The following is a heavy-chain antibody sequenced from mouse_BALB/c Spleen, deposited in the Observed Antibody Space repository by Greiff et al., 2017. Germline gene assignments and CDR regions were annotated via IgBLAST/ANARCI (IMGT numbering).Heavy chain of an antibody. J-gene: IGHJ1*01. Sequence: VQLQQPGAELVKPGASVKLSCKASGYTFTSYYMYWVKQRPGQGLEWIGGINPSNGGTNFNEKFKSKATLTVDKSSSTAYMQLSSLTSEDSAVYYCTRGGNRYFDVWGAGTTVTVAS. CDR1: GYTFTSYY. D-gene: IGHD2-1*01. CDR3: TRGGNRYFDV. CDR2: INPSNGGT. V-gene: IGHV1S81*02.